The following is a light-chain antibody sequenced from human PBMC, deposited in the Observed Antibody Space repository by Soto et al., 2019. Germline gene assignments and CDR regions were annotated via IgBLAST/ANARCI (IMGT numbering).Light chain of an antibody. CDR2: WAS. CDR1: QTVLYSSNNTNY. Sequence: DIVMTQSPDSVAVSLGERATVNCKSSQTVLYSSNNTNYLAWYQQKPGQPPKLLIYWASTRESGVPDRFSGSGSGTDFTLTISIRQAQDVAVYYCQQYYNSPQTFGQGTTVEIK. J-gene: IGKJ1*01. V-gene: IGKV4-1*01. CDR3: QQYYNSPQT.